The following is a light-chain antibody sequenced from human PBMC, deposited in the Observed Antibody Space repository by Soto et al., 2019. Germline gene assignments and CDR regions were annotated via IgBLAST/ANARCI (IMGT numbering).Light chain of an antibody. J-gene: IGKJ4*01. CDR1: QSISTY. CDR2: AAS. Sequence: DIQMTQSPSSLSASVGDRVTITCRASQSISTYLNWYQQKRGKAPNLLIYAASSLQSGVPSRFSGSGSGTDFPLTINSLQPEDFATYYCQQSYSIPLTFGGGTKVEIK. V-gene: IGKV1-39*01. CDR3: QQSYSIPLT.